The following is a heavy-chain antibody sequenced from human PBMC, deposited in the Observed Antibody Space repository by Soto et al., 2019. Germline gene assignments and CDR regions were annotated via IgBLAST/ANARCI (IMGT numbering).Heavy chain of an antibody. Sequence: QVQLQESGPGLVKPSETLSLTCTVSGGSISSYYWSWIRQPPVKGLEWIGYIYYSGSTNYNPSLKSRVTISVDTSQNQFSLKLSSVTAADTAVYYCSGQYSFGSYGMDGWGQGTTVTVSS. CDR2: IYYSGST. CDR3: SGQYSFGSYGMDG. V-gene: IGHV4-59*08. D-gene: IGHD5-18*01. J-gene: IGHJ6*02. CDR1: GGSISSYY.